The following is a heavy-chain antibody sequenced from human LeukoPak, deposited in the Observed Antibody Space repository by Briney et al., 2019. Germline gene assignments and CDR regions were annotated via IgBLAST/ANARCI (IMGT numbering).Heavy chain of an antibody. CDR2: ISWNSGNI. CDR1: GFSFDDYA. D-gene: IGHD1-26*01. CDR3: ARGVGPTTAQSTFDY. V-gene: IGHV3-9*01. Sequence: GGSLRLSCAASGFSFDDYAMHWVRQAPGKGLEWVSGISWNSGNIGYADSVKGRFTISRDNAKNSLNLQMNSLRAEDTAVYYCARGVGPTTAQSTFDYWGQGALVTVSS. J-gene: IGHJ4*02.